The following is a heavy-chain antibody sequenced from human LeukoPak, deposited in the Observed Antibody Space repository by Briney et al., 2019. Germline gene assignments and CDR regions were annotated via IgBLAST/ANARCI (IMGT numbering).Heavy chain of an antibody. V-gene: IGHV3-9*01. D-gene: IGHD1-26*01. J-gene: IGHJ6*02. CDR2: ISWNSGSI. CDR1: GFTFNDYA. CDR3: AKDMGGSYSDYYYGMDV. Sequence: PGRSLRLSCAASGFTFNDYAMHWVRQAPGKGLEWVSGISWNSGSIGYADSVKGRFTISRDNAKNSLYLQMNSLRAEDTALYYCAKDMGGSYSDYYYGMDVWGQGTTVTVSS.